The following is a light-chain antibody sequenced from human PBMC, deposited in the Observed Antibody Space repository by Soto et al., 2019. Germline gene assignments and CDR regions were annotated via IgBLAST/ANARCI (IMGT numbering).Light chain of an antibody. CDR2: DAS. CDR1: QSVSSY. J-gene: IGKJ5*01. CDR3: QQRAIWVT. V-gene: IGKV3-11*01. Sequence: EIVLTQSPATLSLSPGERATLSCRASQSVSSYLGWFQQKPGQAPRLLIYDASNRATGIPARFSGSGSGTDFTLTISSLEPEDSAVYYCQQRAIWVTFGQGTRLEI.